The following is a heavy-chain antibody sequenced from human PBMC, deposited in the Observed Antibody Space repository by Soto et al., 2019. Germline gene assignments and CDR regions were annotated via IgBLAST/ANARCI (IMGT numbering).Heavy chain of an antibody. D-gene: IGHD3-10*01. Sequence: SETLSLTCAVCGGSFSGYYWSWIRQPPWKGLEWIGEINHSGSTNYNPSLKSRVTISVDTSKNQFSLKLSSVTAEDTAVYYCAYGGYYYYGMDVWGQLTTVTVCS. CDR1: GGSFSGYY. CDR2: INHSGST. V-gene: IGHV4-34*01. J-gene: IGHJ6*02. CDR3: AYGGYYYYGMDV.